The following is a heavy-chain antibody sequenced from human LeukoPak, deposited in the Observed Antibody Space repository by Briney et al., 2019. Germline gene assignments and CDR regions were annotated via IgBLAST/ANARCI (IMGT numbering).Heavy chain of an antibody. D-gene: IGHD2-2*01. J-gene: IGHJ4*02. CDR2: IKQDGSEK. CDR1: GFTFSSYW. V-gene: IGHV3-7*05. CDR3: ARDQRYCSSISCPWEPFDY. Sequence: GGSLRLSCAASGFTFSSYWMSWVRQAPGKGLEWVANIKQDGSEKTYVDSVKGRFTISRDNAKNSLYLQMNSLRAEDTAVYYCARDQRYCSSISCPWEPFDYWGQGTLVTVSS.